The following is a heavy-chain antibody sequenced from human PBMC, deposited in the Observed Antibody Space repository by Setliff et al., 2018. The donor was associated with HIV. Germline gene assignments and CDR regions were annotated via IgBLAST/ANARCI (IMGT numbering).Heavy chain of an antibody. CDR1: GDTFNNYA. D-gene: IGHD1-26*01. J-gene: IGHJ6*03. CDR3: AREAGARMVGATPDYDYYYMDV. V-gene: IGHV1-69*13. Sequence: SVKVSCKASGDTFNNYAINWVRQAPGQGLEWVGGIIPFFGTTEYEKKFQGRVTITADESKSTAYMELSSLRSEDTAVYYCAREAGARMVGATPDYDYYYMDVWGKGTTVTVSS. CDR2: IIPFFGTT.